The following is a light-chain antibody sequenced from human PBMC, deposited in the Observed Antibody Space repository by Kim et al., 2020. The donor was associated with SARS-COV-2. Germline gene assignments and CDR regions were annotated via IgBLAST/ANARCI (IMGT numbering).Light chain of an antibody. Sequence: EILLTQSPGTLSLSPGERATLSCRANQRISRIYLAWYQHKPGQSPRLLIHDASNRATGIPDRFSGSGSGTDFTLTISRLEPEDFAVYYCHQYIRSPYSFGQGTKLEI. CDR3: HQYIRSPYS. V-gene: IGKV3-20*01. J-gene: IGKJ2*03. CDR2: DAS. CDR1: QRISRIY.